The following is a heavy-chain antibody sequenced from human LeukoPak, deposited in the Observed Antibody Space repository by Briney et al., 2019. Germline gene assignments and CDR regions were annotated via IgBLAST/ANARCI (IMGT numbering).Heavy chain of an antibody. CDR2: AYYESKWSI. Sequence: PSQTLSLTCAISGDSVSTKNSAWNWIRQSPSRGLEWLGKAYYESKWSIDYAVFLKGRITISPDTSKNQFSLHLKSVTPEDTAVYYCARETGHEGWDPFDYWGQGILVTVSS. J-gene: IGHJ4*02. CDR3: ARETGHEGWDPFDY. V-gene: IGHV6-1*01. D-gene: IGHD1-26*01. CDR1: GDSVSTKNSA.